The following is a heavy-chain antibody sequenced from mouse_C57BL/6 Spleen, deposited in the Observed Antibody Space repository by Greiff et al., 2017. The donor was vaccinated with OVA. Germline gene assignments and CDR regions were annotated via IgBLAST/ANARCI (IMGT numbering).Heavy chain of an antibody. CDR2: ISSGSSTI. CDR1: GFTFSDYG. V-gene: IGHV5-17*01. D-gene: IGHD2-14*01. CDR3: ARKRLRFWDYFDY. J-gene: IGHJ2*01. Sequence: EVKVVESGGGLVKPGGSLKLSCAASGFTFSDYGMHWVRQAPEKGLEWVAYISSGSSTIYYADTVKGRFTISRDNAKNTLFLQMTSLRSEDTAMYYCARKRLRFWDYFDYWGQGTTLTVSS.